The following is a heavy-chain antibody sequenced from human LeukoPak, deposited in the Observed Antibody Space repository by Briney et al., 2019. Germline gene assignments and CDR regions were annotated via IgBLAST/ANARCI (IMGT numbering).Heavy chain of an antibody. V-gene: IGHV3-21*06. CDR3: ARGLPDSSGYYYGGDYFDF. Sequence: GGSLRLSCAGPGFRFSAYSMHWVRQAPGKGLKWVSSISSSSNYIHYADSLKGRFTISRDDAANSLYLQMNSLRAEDTALYYCARGLPDSSGYYYGGDYFDFWGQGILVTVSS. D-gene: IGHD3-22*01. J-gene: IGHJ4*02. CDR1: GFRFSAYS. CDR2: ISSSSNYI.